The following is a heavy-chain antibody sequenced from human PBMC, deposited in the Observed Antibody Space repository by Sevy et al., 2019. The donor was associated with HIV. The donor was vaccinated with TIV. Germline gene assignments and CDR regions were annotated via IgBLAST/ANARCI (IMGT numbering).Heavy chain of an antibody. V-gene: IGHV1-69*04. CDR2: IIPILGIA. J-gene: IGHJ6*02. Sequence: SVKVSCKASGGTFSSYAISWVRQAPGQGLEWMGRIIPILGIANYVQKFQGRVTITADKSTSTAYMELSSLRSEDTAVYYCARGYCSSTSCYLQLHYYYYGMDVWGQGTTVTVSS. CDR3: ARGYCSSTSCYLQLHYYYYGMDV. CDR1: GGTFSSYA. D-gene: IGHD2-2*01.